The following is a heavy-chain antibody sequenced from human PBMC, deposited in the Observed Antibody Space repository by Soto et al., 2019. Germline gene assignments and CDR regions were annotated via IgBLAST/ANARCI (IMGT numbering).Heavy chain of an antibody. Sequence: SENLSLTCAVYGGSFSGHSWTWIRQSPGKGLEWIGDINHSGRVNYSPSLKSRVTISLDTSKNQFSLTLSAVTAADTAMYYCSTRAYDTNGYYRFDPWGQGTLVTASS. V-gene: IGHV4-34*01. CDR1: GGSFSGHS. CDR2: INHSGRV. D-gene: IGHD3-22*01. CDR3: STRAYDTNGYYRFDP. J-gene: IGHJ5*01.